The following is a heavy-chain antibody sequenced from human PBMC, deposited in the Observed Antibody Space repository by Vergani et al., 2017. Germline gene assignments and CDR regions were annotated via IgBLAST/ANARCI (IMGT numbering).Heavy chain of an antibody. D-gene: IGHD2-15*01. J-gene: IGHJ1*01. CDR3: ARPRFTPYCSGGSCHAEYFQH. CDR1: GGTFSSYA. V-gene: IGHV1-69*13. Sequence: QVQLVQSGAEVKKPGSSVKVSCKASGGTFSSYAISWVRQAPGQGLEWMGRIIPIFGTANYAQKFQGRVTITADESTSTAYMELSRLRSEDTAVYYCARPRFTPYCSGGSCHAEYFQHWGQGTLVTVSS. CDR2: IIPIFGTA.